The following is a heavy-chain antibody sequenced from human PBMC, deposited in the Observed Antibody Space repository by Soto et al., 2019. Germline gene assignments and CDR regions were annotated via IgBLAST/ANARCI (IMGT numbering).Heavy chain of an antibody. CDR2: VDRPDYST. CDR1: GFNFRDYW. J-gene: IGHJ4*02. V-gene: IGHV3-74*03. Sequence: DVHLVESGGGLFQPGGSLRLSRVASGFNFRDYWMHWVRQAPGKGLALLSRVDRPDYSTTYADSMKGRVTISRDDAKNTLCLQMTSLTVAFTAVYCCVRQMTEGTAVGYWGQGTLVTVS. CDR3: VRQMTEGTAVGY. D-gene: IGHD2-21*02.